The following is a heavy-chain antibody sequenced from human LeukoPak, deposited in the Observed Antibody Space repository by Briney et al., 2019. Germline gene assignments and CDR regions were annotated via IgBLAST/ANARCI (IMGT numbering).Heavy chain of an antibody. CDR2: ISGYKGNT. V-gene: IGHV1-18*01. CDR1: GYTFTSYG. J-gene: IGHJ6*02. Sequence: GASVKFSCKASGYTFTSYGISWVRQAPGQGLEWMGWISGYKGNTNYAQKFQGRVTMTTDTSTSTAYMELRSLRSDDTAVYYCARGYYDSGGYYYYYGMDVWGQGTTVTVSS. D-gene: IGHD3-22*01. CDR3: ARGYYDSGGYYYYYGMDV.